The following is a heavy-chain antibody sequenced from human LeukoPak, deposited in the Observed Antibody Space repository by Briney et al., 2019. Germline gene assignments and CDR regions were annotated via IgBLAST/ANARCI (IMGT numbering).Heavy chain of an antibody. CDR3: ARGHPPYYYDSSGYYPDY. V-gene: IGHV1-46*01. Sequence: ASVKVSCKASGYTFTSYYMHWVRQAPGQGLEWMGIINPSGGSTSYAQKFQGRVTMTRDTSTSTVYMELSSLRSEDTAVYYCARGHPPYYYDSSGYYPDYWGQGTLVTVSS. J-gene: IGHJ4*02. CDR1: GYTFTSYY. D-gene: IGHD3-22*01. CDR2: INPSGGST.